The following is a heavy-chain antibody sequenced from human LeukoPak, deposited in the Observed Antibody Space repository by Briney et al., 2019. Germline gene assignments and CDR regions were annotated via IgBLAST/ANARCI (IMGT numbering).Heavy chain of an antibody. V-gene: IGHV1-8*03. CDR3: ARDLRARGGDY. CDR1: GYTFTSYD. J-gene: IGHJ4*02. CDR2: MNPNSGNT. D-gene: IGHD3-16*01. Sequence: ASVTVSCKASGYTFTSYDINWVRQATGQGLEWMGWMNPNSGNTGYAQKFQGRVTITRNTSISTAYMELSSLRSDDTAVYYCARDLRARGGDYWGQGTLVTVSS.